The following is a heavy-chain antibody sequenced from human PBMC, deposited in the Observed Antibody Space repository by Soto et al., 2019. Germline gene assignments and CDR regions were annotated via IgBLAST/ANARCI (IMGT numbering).Heavy chain of an antibody. CDR1: GFTFINYA. D-gene: IGHD3-10*01. Sequence: EVQLLGSGGGLVQPGGSLRLSCAGSGFTFINYAMNWVRQAPGKGLEWVSTISGGGDALFFADSVRGRFTISRDNSKNTVTLQMNNLGVDDTAVYFCARKVPGSTSRPDYWYFDLWGRGTLVTVSS. CDR3: ARKVPGSTSRPDYWYFDL. V-gene: IGHV3-23*01. J-gene: IGHJ2*01. CDR2: ISGGGDAL.